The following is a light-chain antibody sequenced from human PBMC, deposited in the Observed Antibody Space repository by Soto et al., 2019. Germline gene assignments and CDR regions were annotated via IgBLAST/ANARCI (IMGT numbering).Light chain of an antibody. CDR1: QSVSSSY. CDR3: QQYGSSPHT. CDR2: GAS. Sequence: EIVLTQSPGTLSLSPGERATLSCRASQSVSSSYLAWYQQKPGQAPRLLIYGASSRATGIPDRFSGSGSGTDFTLPISRLEPEDFAVYYCQQYGSSPHTCGQGPKLEIK. V-gene: IGKV3-20*01. J-gene: IGKJ2*01.